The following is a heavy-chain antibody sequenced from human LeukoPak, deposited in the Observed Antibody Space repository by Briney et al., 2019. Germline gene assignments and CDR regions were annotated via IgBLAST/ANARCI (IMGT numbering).Heavy chain of an antibody. D-gene: IGHD1-26*01. CDR3: ARERGTYNDY. CDR2: IYYSGST. J-gene: IGHJ4*02. CDR1: GGSISSYY. V-gene: IGHV4-59*12. Sequence: PSETLSLTCTVSGGSISSYYWSWIRQPPGKGLEWIGYIYYSGSTNYNPSLKSRVTMSVDTSKNQFSLKLSSVTAADTAVYYCARERGTYNDYWGQGTLVTVSS.